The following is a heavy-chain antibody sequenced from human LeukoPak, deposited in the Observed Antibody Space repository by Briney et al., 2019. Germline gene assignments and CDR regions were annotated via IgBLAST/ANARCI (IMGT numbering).Heavy chain of an antibody. D-gene: IGHD6-13*01. Sequence: SETLSLTCTVSGGSISSYYWSWIRQPAGKGLEWIGRIYTSGSTNYNPPLKSRVTMSVDTSKNQFSLKLSSVTAADTAVFYCARDRLSSWYGRLVPASFDYWGQGTLVTVSS. J-gene: IGHJ4*02. CDR3: ARDRLSSWYGRLVPASFDY. V-gene: IGHV4-4*07. CDR2: IYTSGST. CDR1: GGSISSYY.